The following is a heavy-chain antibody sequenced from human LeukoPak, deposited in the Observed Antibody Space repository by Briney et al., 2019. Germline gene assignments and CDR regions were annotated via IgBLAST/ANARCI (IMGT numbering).Heavy chain of an antibody. CDR3: ARDPPYYYDSSGYPA. J-gene: IGHJ5*02. CDR1: GGSLSSYY. V-gene: IGHV4-59*01. D-gene: IGHD3-22*01. CDR2: IYYSGST. Sequence: SETLSLTCTVSGGSLSSYYWSWIRQPPGKGLEWIGYIYYSGSTNYNPSLKSRVTISVDTSKNQFSLKLSSVTAADTAVYYCARDPPYYYDSSGYPAWGQGTLVTVSS.